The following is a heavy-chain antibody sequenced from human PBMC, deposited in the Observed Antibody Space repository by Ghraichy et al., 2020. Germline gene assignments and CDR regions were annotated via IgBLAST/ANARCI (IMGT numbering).Heavy chain of an antibody. Sequence: SETLSLTCAVYGGSFSGYYWSWIRQPPGKGLEWIGEINHSGSTNYNPSLKSRVTISVDTSKNQFSLKLSSVTAADTAVYYCARKGPAAMDYWGQGTLVTVSS. CDR1: GGSFSGYY. CDR3: ARKGPAAMDY. CDR2: INHSGST. J-gene: IGHJ4*02. V-gene: IGHV4-34*01. D-gene: IGHD2-2*01.